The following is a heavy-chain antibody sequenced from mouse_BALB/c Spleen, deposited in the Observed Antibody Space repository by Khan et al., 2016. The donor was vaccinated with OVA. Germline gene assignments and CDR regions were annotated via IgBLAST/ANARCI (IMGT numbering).Heavy chain of an antibody. J-gene: IGHJ3*01. CDR1: GYSITSDYA. V-gene: IGHV3-2*02. Sequence: EVQLQESGPGLVKPSQSLSLTCTVTGYSITSDYAWNWIRQFPGNKLEWMGYISYSGSTSYTPSLNSRISITRDTSKNLFFLQLNSVTTEDTATYYCARGRAYWGQGTLVTVSA. CDR3: ARGRAY. CDR2: ISYSGST. D-gene: IGHD3-3*01.